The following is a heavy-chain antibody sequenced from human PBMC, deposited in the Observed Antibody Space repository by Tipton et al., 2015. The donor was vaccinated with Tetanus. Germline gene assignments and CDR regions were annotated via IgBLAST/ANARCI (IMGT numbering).Heavy chain of an antibody. V-gene: IGHV3-11*04. Sequence: QLVQSGGGLVNPGGSLRLSCAASGFTFSDYYMSWIRQAPGKGLEWVSAIGDTEFVTYYADSLKGRFTISRDNAKNTLYLQMNSLRAEDTAVYYCARDSGGTTYYYYYGMDVWGQGTTVTVSS. J-gene: IGHJ6*02. CDR1: GFTFSDYY. D-gene: IGHD4-23*01. CDR2: IGDTEFVT. CDR3: ARDSGGTTYYYYYGMDV.